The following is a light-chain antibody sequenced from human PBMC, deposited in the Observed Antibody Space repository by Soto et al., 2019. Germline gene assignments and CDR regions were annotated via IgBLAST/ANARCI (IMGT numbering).Light chain of an antibody. CDR3: QQYGSSLRT. Sequence: EIVLTQAPGTLSLSPGERATLSCTASQSVSSSYLAWYQQNPCQAPRLLIYRASSRSTGIPDRLSASGYGTDFTHTISRLEPEDFGVYSGQQYGSSLRTFGGGTKVEIK. CDR2: RAS. V-gene: IGKV3-20*01. J-gene: IGKJ4*01. CDR1: QSVSSSY.